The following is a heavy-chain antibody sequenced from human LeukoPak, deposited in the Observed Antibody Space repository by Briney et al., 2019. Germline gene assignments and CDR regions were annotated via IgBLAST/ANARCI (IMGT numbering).Heavy chain of an antibody. Sequence: GGSLRLSCAASGFTLSSYAISWARQAPGKGLEWVSAISGSGGSTYYADSVKGRFTISRDNSKNTLYLQMNSLRAEDTAVYYCAKRTKGVKEDYWGQGTLVTVSS. J-gene: IGHJ4*02. CDR2: ISGSGGST. CDR1: GFTLSSYA. CDR3: AKRTKGVKEDY. D-gene: IGHD3-10*01. V-gene: IGHV3-23*01.